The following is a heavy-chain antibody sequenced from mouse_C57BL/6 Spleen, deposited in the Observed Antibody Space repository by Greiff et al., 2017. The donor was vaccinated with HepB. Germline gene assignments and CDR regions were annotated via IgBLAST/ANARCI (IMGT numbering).Heavy chain of an antibody. CDR1: GISITTGNNR. Sequence: EVKLEESGPGLVKPSQTVFLTCTVTGISITTGNNRWSWIRQFPGNKLEWIGYIYYSGTITYNPSLTSRTTITRDTPKNQFFLEMNSLTAEDTATYYCARDGDDYDEFAYWGQGTLVTVSA. D-gene: IGHD2-4*01. J-gene: IGHJ3*01. V-gene: IGHV3-5*01. CDR3: ARDGDDYDEFAY. CDR2: IYYSGTI.